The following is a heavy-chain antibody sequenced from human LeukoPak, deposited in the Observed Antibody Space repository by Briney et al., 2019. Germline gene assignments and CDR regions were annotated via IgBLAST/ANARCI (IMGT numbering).Heavy chain of an antibody. V-gene: IGHV4-34*01. Sequence: SETLSLTCAVYGESFSGYFWSWIRQPPGKGLEWIGEINHSGYTNYNPSLKSRITISVDTSKKQFSLRLNSVTAADTAVYYCARIWPDLWGRGTLVSVSS. CDR2: INHSGYT. CDR3: ARIWPDL. D-gene: IGHD3-10*01. CDR1: GESFSGYF. J-gene: IGHJ2*01.